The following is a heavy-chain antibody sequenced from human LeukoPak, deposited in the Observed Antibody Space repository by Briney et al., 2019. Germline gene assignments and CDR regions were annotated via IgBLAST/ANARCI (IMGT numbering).Heavy chain of an antibody. CDR3: ASLPTMVRGVLYYFDY. V-gene: IGHV4-39*07. D-gene: IGHD3-10*01. Sequence: SETLSLTCTVSGGSISSSSYYWGWIRQPPGKGLEWIGSIYYSGSTYYNPSLKSRVTISVDTSKNQFSLKLSSMTAADTAVYYCASLPTMVRGVLYYFDYWGQGTLVTVSS. J-gene: IGHJ4*02. CDR2: IYYSGST. CDR1: GGSISSSSYY.